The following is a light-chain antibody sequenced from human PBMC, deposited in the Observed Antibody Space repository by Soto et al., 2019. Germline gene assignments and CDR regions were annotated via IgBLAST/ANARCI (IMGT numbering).Light chain of an antibody. CDR3: QRYDISPFP. Sequence: EIVLTQSPGPLSLSPGERATLSCRASQSVSSTYLAWYQQKPGQAPRLLIDGASSRATGIRDRFSGSGSGTDLPLTISRLEPEDFAVYYCQRYDISPFPFGQGTKLEIK. CDR2: GAS. J-gene: IGKJ2*01. V-gene: IGKV3-20*01. CDR1: QSVSSTY.